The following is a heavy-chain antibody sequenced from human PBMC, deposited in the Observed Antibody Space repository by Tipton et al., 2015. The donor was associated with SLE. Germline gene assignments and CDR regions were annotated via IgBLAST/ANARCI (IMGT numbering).Heavy chain of an antibody. Sequence: TLSLTCTVSGGSISSGDYYWGWIRQPPGKGLEWIGSIYYSGGTYYNPSLKSRVTISVDTSKNQFSLKLSSVTAADTAVYYCARDLSSGYSDYWGQGTLVTVSS. J-gene: IGHJ4*02. D-gene: IGHD3-22*01. CDR2: IYYSGGT. CDR3: ARDLSSGYSDY. CDR1: GGSISSGDYY. V-gene: IGHV4-39*07.